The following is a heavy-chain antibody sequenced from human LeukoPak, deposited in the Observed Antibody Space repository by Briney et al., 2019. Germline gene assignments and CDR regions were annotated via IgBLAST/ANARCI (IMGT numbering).Heavy chain of an antibody. CDR3: AKDRITMIVVVIAYFDY. J-gene: IGHJ4*02. V-gene: IGHV3-23*01. CDR1: GFTFSTYG. D-gene: IGHD3-22*01. CDR2: ISASGGST. Sequence: PGGSLRLSCAASGFTFSTYGMNWVRQAPGKGLEWVSAISASGGSTYYADSVKGRFTISRDNSKNTVYLQMNSLRAEDTAVYYCAKDRITMIVVVIAYFDYWGQGTLVTVSS.